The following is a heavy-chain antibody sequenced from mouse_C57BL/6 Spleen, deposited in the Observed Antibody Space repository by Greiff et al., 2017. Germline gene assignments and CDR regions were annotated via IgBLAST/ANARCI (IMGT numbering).Heavy chain of an antibody. CDR3: ARYGSSYNFDY. Sequence: VQLQESGAELVRPGASVKLSCKASGYTFTDYYINWVKQRPGQGLEWIARIYPGSGNTYYNEKFKGKATLTAEKSSSTAYMQLSSLTSEDSAVYFCARYGSSYNFDYWGQGTTLTVSS. CDR2: IYPGSGNT. V-gene: IGHV1-76*01. CDR1: GYTFTDYY. J-gene: IGHJ2*01. D-gene: IGHD1-1*01.